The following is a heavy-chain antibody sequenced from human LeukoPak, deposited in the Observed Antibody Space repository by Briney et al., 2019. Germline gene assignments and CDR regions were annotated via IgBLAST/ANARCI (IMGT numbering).Heavy chain of an antibody. CDR2: INPNSGGT. D-gene: IGHD3-22*01. Sequence: SVKVSCKASGYTFTGYYMHWVRQAPGQGLEWMGWINPNSGGTNYAQKFQGRVTMTRDTSISTAYTELSRLRSDDTAVYYCARDRAYYYDSSGYYYYYYGMDVWGQGTTVTVSS. J-gene: IGHJ6*02. V-gene: IGHV1-2*02. CDR1: GYTFTGYY. CDR3: ARDRAYYYDSSGYYYYYYGMDV.